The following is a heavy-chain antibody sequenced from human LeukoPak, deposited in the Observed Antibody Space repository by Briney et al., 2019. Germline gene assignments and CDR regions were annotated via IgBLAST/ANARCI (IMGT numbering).Heavy chain of an antibody. J-gene: IGHJ6*02. D-gene: IGHD2-2*01. CDR1: GFTFSSYA. CDR3: ARGRPYQLPERGAYAMDV. Sequence: GGSLRLSCAASGFTFSSYAMHWVRQAPGKWLEWVAFISTIGSNKYYADSVKGRFAISRDNYTNTLYLQTRSLGAEDTAVYSCARGRPYQLPERGAYAMDVWGQRTTVTVFS. V-gene: IGHV3-30*09. CDR2: ISTIGSNK.